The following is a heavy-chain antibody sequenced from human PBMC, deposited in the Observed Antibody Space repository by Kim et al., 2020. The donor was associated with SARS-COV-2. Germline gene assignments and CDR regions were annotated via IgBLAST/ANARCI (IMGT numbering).Heavy chain of an antibody. V-gene: IGHV3-30*01. J-gene: IGHJ4*02. CDR3: ARSKAIQLWSSFDF. Sequence: ADSMKGRFTISRDNSKNALYLKMYSLRAEDTAVYFCARSKAIQLWSSFDFWGQGTLVTVSS. D-gene: IGHD5-18*01.